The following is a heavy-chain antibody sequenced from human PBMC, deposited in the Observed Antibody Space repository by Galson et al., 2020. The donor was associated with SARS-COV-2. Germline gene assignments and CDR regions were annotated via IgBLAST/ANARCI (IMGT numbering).Heavy chain of an antibody. D-gene: IGHD3-22*01. Sequence: SEPLSLTCAVLGGSISSGGSSWSWIRQPPGKDLEWIGYIYHRGSTTYNPSLTSRLTLSVDTSKTPSSLKLSSVTAADTAVYYCARGPKYYDTGGDPTYYFDDRGQGTLVSV. CDR2: IYHRGST. V-gene: IGHV4-30-2*01. J-gene: IGHJ4*02. CDR1: GGSISSGGSS. CDR3: ARGPKYYDTGGDPTYYFDD.